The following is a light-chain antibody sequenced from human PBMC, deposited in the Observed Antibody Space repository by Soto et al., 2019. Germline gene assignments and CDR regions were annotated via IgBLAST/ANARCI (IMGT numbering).Light chain of an antibody. Sequence: EIVLTQSPVTLSLSPGERATLSCRASQSVSSYLAWYQQKPGQAPRLLIYDASNRATGIPARFSGSGSGTDFTLTIDNLQPEYFAIYYCQQRNNWPPITFGQGTRLEI. J-gene: IGKJ5*01. CDR3: QQRNNWPPIT. CDR1: QSVSSY. V-gene: IGKV3-11*01. CDR2: DAS.